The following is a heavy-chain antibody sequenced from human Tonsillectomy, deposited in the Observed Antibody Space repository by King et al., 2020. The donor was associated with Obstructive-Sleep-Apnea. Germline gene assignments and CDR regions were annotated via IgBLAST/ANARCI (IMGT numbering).Heavy chain of an antibody. D-gene: IGHD3-10*01. J-gene: IGHJ4*02. CDR1: GFTFDDYA. V-gene: IGHV3-9*01. CDR2: ISWNSGSI. Sequence: VQLVESGGGLVQPGRSLRLSCAASGFTFDDYAMHWVRQAPGKGLEWVSGISWNSGSIGYADSVKGRFTISRDNVKNALYLQMNSLRAEDTALYYCAKDNVLLWFGELSLWGQGTLVTVSS. CDR3: AKDNVLLWFGELSL.